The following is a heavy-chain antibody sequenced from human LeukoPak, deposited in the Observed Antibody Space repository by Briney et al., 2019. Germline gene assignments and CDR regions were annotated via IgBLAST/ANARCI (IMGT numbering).Heavy chain of an antibody. CDR3: ARDQYDFWSGYQFDY. J-gene: IGHJ4*02. V-gene: IGHV3-21*01. D-gene: IGHD3-3*01. CDR2: ISSSSSYI. CDR1: GFTFSSYS. Sequence: GGSLRLSCAASGFTFSSYSMTWVRQAPGKGLEWVSSISSSSSYIYYADSVKGRFTISRDNAKNSLYLQMNSLRAEDTAVYYCARDQYDFWSGYQFDYWGQGTLVTVSS.